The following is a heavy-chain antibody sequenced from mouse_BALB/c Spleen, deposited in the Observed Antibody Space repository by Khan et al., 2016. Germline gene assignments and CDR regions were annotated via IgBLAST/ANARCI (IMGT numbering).Heavy chain of an antibody. CDR2: ISYSGST. CDR1: GYSITSDYA. V-gene: IGHV3-2*02. Sequence: EVQLVESGPGLVKPSQSLSLTCTVTGYSITSDYAWNWIRQFPGNKLEWMGYISYSGSTSYNPSLKGRISITRDTSKNQFFLQLNSVTTEDTATXYCARDSSGSICFDSWRHRTTLTVSS. D-gene: IGHD1-1*01. CDR3: ARDSSGSICFDS. J-gene: IGHJ2*01.